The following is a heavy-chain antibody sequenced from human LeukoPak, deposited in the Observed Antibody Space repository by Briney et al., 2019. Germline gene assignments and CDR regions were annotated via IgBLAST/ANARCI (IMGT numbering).Heavy chain of an antibody. CDR3: ARGAYGDK. CDR2: ISTQRGKT. V-gene: IGHV1-18*01. J-gene: IGHJ4*02. CDR1: GYTLTSYG. D-gene: IGHD4-17*01. Sequence: ASVKVSCKASGYTLTSYGIKWMRQAPGQGLEGVGWISTQRGKTNYAQKVQGSLTLTTDRSTNTAYMELRSLRSDDTAVYYCARGAYGDKWGQGTMVTVSS.